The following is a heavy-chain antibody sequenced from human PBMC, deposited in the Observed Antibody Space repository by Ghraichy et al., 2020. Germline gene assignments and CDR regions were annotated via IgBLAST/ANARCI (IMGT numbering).Heavy chain of an antibody. V-gene: IGHV3-7*01. Sequence: GGSLRLSCAASGFTFNSYTMNWVRQAPGKGLEWVANIKEDGTEKYYGDSVKGRFTIFRDNAKNSLYLQMNSLRAEDTAVYYCARFRPFDYWGQGTLVTVSS. CDR1: GFTFNSYT. CDR3: ARFRPFDY. CDR2: IKEDGTEK. J-gene: IGHJ4*02.